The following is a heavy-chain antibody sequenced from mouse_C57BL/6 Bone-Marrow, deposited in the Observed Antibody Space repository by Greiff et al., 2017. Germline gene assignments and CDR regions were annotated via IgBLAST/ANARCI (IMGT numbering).Heavy chain of an antibody. V-gene: IGHV1-9*01. D-gene: IGHD1-1*01. CDR1: GYTFTGYW. CDR3: AMRSYDYGPAY. Sequence: VKLMESGAELMKPGASVTLSCKATGYTFTGYWIEWVKQRPGHGLEWIGEILPGSCSTNYNAKFKGKATFTADTSSNTAYMQLSGLTTEDSAIYYCAMRSYDYGPAYWGQGTLVTVSA. J-gene: IGHJ3*01. CDR2: ILPGSCST.